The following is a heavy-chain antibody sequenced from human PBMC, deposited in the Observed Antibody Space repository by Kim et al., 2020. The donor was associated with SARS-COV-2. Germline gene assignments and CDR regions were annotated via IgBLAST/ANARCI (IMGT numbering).Heavy chain of an antibody. CDR1: GFTFSSCA. CDR3: ARDPVSRLRVLTYSYYG. D-gene: IGHD3-10*01. CDR2: ISYDGSNK. V-gene: IGHV3-30*03. J-gene: IGHJ6*01. Sequence: GGSLRLSCAASGFTFSSCAIHWVRQAPGKGLEWLAFISYDGSNKNYADSVKGRFTISRDNSKNTLYLQMNSLRAEDTAVYYCARDPVSRLRVLTYSYYG.